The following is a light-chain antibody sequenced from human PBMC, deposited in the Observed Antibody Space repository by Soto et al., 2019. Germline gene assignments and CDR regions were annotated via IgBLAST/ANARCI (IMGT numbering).Light chain of an antibody. CDR2: DVS. Sequence: ALTQPASVSESPGQSITISCTGTSSDVGDYNYVSWYQQHPGKAPKLMIYDVSNRPSGVSNRFSGSKSGNTASLTISGLQAEDEADYYCSSYTSSSTSFGGGTKLTVL. CDR1: SSDVGDYNY. J-gene: IGLJ2*01. V-gene: IGLV2-14*03. CDR3: SSYTSSSTS.